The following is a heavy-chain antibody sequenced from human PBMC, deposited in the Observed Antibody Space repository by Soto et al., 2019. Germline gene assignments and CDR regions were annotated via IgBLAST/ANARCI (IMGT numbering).Heavy chain of an antibody. CDR3: ARGAGYGGYDGHGMDV. Sequence: ASVKVSCKASGYTFTSYDINWVRQATGQGLEWMGWMNPNSGNTGYAQKFQGRVTMTRNTSISTAYMELSSLRSEDTAVYYCARGAGYGGYDGHGMDVWGQGTTVTVSS. V-gene: IGHV1-8*01. D-gene: IGHD5-12*01. J-gene: IGHJ6*02. CDR1: GYTFTSYD. CDR2: MNPNSGNT.